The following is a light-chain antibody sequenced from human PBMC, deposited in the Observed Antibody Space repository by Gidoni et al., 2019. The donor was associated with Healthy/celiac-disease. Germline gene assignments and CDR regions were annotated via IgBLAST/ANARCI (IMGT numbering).Light chain of an antibody. CDR2: EDS. CDR3: QVWDSSSDRV. Sequence: SYVLTQPPSVSVAPGKTARITCGGNNIGSKSVHWYQQKPGQAPVLVVYEDSDRPSGIPERFTGSNSGNTATLTISRVEAGDEADYYCQVWDSSSDRVFGGGTKLTVI. V-gene: IGLV3-21*03. CDR1: NIGSKS. J-gene: IGLJ2*01.